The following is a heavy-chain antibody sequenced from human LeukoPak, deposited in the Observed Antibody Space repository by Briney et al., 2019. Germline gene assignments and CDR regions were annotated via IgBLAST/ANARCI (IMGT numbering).Heavy chain of an antibody. CDR3: AKGHGMGKGVDY. J-gene: IGHJ4*02. Sequence: GGSPRLSCAASGFTFSSYAMSWVRQAPGKGLEWVSAISGSGGSTYYADSVKGRFTISRDNSKNTLYLQMNSLRAEDTAVYYCAKGHGMGKGVDYWGQGTLVTVSS. D-gene: IGHD7-27*01. CDR2: ISGSGGST. V-gene: IGHV3-23*01. CDR1: GFTFSSYA.